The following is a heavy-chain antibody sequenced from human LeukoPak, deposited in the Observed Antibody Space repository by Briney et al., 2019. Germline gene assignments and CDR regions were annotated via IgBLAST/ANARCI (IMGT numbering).Heavy chain of an antibody. Sequence: PGGSLRLSCEASGFNFHNFAMHWVRQAPGKGLEWVAVISNDERNKYYTDSVKGRFTISRDNSKSTVYLQMNSLRPEDTALYYCARNDYGAYIVDYWGQGTLVTVSS. D-gene: IGHD4-17*01. V-gene: IGHV3-30*04. J-gene: IGHJ4*02. CDR3: ARNDYGAYIVDY. CDR1: GFNFHNFA. CDR2: ISNDERNK.